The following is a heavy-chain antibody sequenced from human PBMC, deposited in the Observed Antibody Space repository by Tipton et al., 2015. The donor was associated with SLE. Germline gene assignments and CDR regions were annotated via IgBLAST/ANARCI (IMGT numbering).Heavy chain of an antibody. D-gene: IGHD2-15*01. CDR2: VYISGNT. CDR1: GGSISSYY. CDR3: ARDAHGYYSGWMDY. V-gene: IGHV4-4*07. Sequence: TLSLTCTVSGGSISSYYRNWIRQAAGKGLEWIGRVYISGNTNYNPSVQSRVTMSVDTSKNQFSLILSSVTAADTAVYYCARDAHGYYSGWMDYWGQGTLVTVSS. J-gene: IGHJ4*02.